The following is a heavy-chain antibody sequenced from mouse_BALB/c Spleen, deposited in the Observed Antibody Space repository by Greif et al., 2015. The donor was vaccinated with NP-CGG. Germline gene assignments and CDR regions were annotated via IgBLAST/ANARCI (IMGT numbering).Heavy chain of an antibody. V-gene: IGHV2-9*02. CDR2: IWAGGST. J-gene: IGHJ3*01. CDR1: GFSLTSYG. CDR3: ARDLDYGSTWAY. D-gene: IGHD1-1*01. Sequence: VQLQQSGPGLVAPSQSLSITCTVSGFSLTSYGVHWVRQPPGKGLEWLGVIWAGGSTNYNSALMSRLSISKDNSKSXVVLKMNSLQTDDTAMYYCARDLDYGSTWAYWGQGTLVTVSA.